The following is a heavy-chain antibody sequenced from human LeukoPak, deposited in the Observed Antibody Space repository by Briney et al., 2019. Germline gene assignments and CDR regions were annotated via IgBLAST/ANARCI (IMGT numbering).Heavy chain of an antibody. CDR2: ISSSSSYI. CDR3: ARDIVVVPAAISGLAAFDI. CDR1: GFTFSSYS. V-gene: IGHV3-21*01. Sequence: PGGSLRLSCAASGFTFSSYSMNWVRQAPGKGLEWVSSISSSSSYIYYADPVKGRFTISRDNAKNSLYLQMNSLRAEDTAVYYCARDIVVVPAAISGLAAFDIWGQGTMVTVSS. D-gene: IGHD2-2*02. J-gene: IGHJ3*02.